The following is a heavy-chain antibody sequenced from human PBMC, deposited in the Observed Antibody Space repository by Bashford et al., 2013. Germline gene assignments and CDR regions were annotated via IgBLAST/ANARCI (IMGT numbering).Heavy chain of an antibody. V-gene: IGHV1-2*02. CDR3: ARVDSTGWDNWFDP. D-gene: IGHD6-19*01. CDR2: ISGYNGDT. J-gene: IGHJ5*02. Sequence: WVRQAPGQGLEWMGWISGYNGDTKYAQNLQGRVSMTRDTSINTAYMEVNRLTSDDTAVYFCARVDSTGWDNWFDPWGQGTLVTVSS.